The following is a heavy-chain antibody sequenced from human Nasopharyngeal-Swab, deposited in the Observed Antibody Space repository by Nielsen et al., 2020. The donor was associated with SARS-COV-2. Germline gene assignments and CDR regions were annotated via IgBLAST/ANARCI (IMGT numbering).Heavy chain of an antibody. D-gene: IGHD6-13*01. CDR1: GDSIAYSTFY. Sequence: SETLSLTCTVSGDSIAYSTFYWGWIRQPPGKELEWIGNIYYNGNTYQNPSLKSRLTISVDKSKNQFSLQLSSVTAADTAVYYCVRSSSWYYFDYWAQGTQVPSPQ. CDR2: IYYNGNT. V-gene: IGHV4-39*01. J-gene: IGHJ4*02. CDR3: VRSSSWYYFDY.